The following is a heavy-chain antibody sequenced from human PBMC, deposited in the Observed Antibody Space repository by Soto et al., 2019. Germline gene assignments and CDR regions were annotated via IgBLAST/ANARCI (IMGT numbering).Heavy chain of an antibody. CDR3: ARDRLVRGVTGYYFDY. V-gene: IGHV3-53*01. CDR2: IYSGGST. D-gene: IGHD3-10*01. J-gene: IGHJ4*02. CDR1: GFTVSSNY. Sequence: HPGGSLRLSCAASGFTVSSNYMSWVRQAPGKGLEWVSVIYSGGSTYYADSVKGRFTISRDNSKNTLYLQMNSLRAEDTAVYYCARDRLVRGVTGYYFDYWGQGTLVTVSS.